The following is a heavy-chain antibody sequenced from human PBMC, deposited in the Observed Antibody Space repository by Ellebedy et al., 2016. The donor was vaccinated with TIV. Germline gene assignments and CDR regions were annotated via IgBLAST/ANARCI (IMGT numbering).Heavy chain of an antibody. CDR1: GFTFSTYT. J-gene: IGHJ3*02. CDR3: ASWVIDNIDSFHI. D-gene: IGHD3-16*02. Sequence: PGGSLRLSCAASGFTFSTYTMNWVRQAPGKGLEWVPSISNSSSYLYYADSVKGRFTTSRDNAKNSLYLQMNSLRAEDTAVYYCASWVIDNIDSFHIWGQGTMVTVSS. CDR2: ISNSSSYL. V-gene: IGHV3-21*01.